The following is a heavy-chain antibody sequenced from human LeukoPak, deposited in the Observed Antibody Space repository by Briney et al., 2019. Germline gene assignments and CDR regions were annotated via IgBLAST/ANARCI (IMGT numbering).Heavy chain of an antibody. V-gene: IGHV4-61*01. D-gene: IGHD6-13*01. J-gene: IGHJ4*02. CDR2: ISDSGGS. CDR3: ARVPAAGTGHDY. CDR1: GGSVSSGISY. Sequence: SETLSLTCTVSGGSVSSGISYWSWIRQPPGEGLEWIAYISDSGGSDYNPSLRGRVTISLDTSKNQFSLRLTSVTAADTAVYYCARVPAAGTGHDYWAREPWSPSPQ.